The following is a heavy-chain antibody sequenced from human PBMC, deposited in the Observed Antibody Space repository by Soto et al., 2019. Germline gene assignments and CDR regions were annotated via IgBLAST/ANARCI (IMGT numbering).Heavy chain of an antibody. Sequence: PSETLSLTCTVSGGSISSGGYYWSWIRQHPGKGLEWIGYIYYSGSTYYNQSLKSRVTISVDTSKNQFSLKLSSVTAADTAVYYCATTGYCSGGSCYTKFDYWGQGTLVTVSS. D-gene: IGHD2-15*01. CDR1: GGSISSGGYY. V-gene: IGHV4-31*03. CDR3: ATTGYCSGGSCYTKFDY. J-gene: IGHJ4*02. CDR2: IYYSGST.